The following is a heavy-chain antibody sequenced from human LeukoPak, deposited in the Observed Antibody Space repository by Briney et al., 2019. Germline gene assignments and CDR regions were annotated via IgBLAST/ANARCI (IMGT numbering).Heavy chain of an antibody. Sequence: NSGGSLRLSCAASGFTFSTYSMNWVRQAPGKGLEWVSSISSSSDYIYYADSVKGRFSITRDNARNSLYLQMNSLRAEDTAVYYCARVLITMVRGYYYYYMDVWGKGTTVTVSS. V-gene: IGHV3-21*01. CDR3: ARVLITMVRGYYYYYMDV. CDR1: GFTFSTYS. J-gene: IGHJ6*03. CDR2: ISSSSDYI. D-gene: IGHD3-10*01.